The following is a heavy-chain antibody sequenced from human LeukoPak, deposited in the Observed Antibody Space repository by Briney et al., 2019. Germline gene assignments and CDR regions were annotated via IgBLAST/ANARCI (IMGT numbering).Heavy chain of an antibody. D-gene: IGHD3-10*01. J-gene: IGHJ4*02. Sequence: ASVKVSCKASGGTFSSYAISWVRQASGQGLEWMGRIIPIFGTANYAQKFQGRVTITTGESTSTAYMELSSLRSEDTAVYYCARNAHYGSGSYYLDYWGQGTLVTVSS. CDR2: IIPIFGTA. CDR1: GGTFSSYA. V-gene: IGHV1-69*05. CDR3: ARNAHYGSGSYYLDY.